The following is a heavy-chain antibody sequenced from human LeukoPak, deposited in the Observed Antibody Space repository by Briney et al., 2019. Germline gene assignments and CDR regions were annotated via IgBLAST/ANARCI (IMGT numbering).Heavy chain of an antibody. V-gene: IGHV3-30*04. J-gene: IGHJ4*02. CDR1: GFTFSSYA. CDR2: ISYDGSNK. CDR3: ASTGLYPY. D-gene: IGHD2-8*02. Sequence: GGSLRLSCAASGFTFSSYAMHWVRQAPGKGLEWVAVISYDGSNKYYADSVKGRFTISRDNSKNTLYLQMNSLRAEDTAVYYCASTGLYPYWGQGTLVTVSS.